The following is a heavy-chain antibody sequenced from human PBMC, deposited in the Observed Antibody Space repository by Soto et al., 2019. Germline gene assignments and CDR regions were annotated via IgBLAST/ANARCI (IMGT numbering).Heavy chain of an antibody. CDR1: GFTFSNYW. CDR2: IKPDGSEK. Sequence: GGSLRLSCAASGFTFSNYWMSWVRQAPGKGLEWVANIKPDGSEKYYVVSVRGRFTFSRDNAENSVYLQMNSLRAEDTAVYYCVRGFDYSFDYWGPGTLVTAPQ. CDR3: VRGFDYSFDY. V-gene: IGHV3-7*03. J-gene: IGHJ4*02. D-gene: IGHD4-4*01.